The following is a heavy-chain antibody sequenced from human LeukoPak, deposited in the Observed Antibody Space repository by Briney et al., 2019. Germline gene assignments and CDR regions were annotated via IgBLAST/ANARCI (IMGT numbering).Heavy chain of an antibody. Sequence: GGSLRLSCAASGFTFNIHAMHWVRQAPGKGLEYVSGLNSNGGATYYSDSVQARFVISRDNSKNTLYLQMDRLRTEDTAVYYCARSPTTGWYYFEDWGLGTLVTVSS. CDR2: LNSNGGAT. J-gene: IGHJ4*02. CDR1: GFTFNIHA. D-gene: IGHD6-19*01. CDR3: ARSPTTGWYYFED. V-gene: IGHV3-64*02.